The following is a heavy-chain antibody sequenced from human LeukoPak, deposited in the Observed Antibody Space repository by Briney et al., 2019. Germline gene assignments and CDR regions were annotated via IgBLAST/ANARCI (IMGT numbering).Heavy chain of an antibody. CDR1: GFTFSDYT. V-gene: IGHV3-21*06. D-gene: IGHD3-16*01. J-gene: IGHJ5*02. Sequence: GGSLRLSCAASGFTFSDYTMTWVRQAPGKGLEWVSSITYSSAYRHYADSLRGRFTISRGNANNLLFLQLNSLSAEDTAVYFCAREAYLGELPPWGQGTLVTVSS. CDR3: AREAYLGELPP. CDR2: ITYSSAYR.